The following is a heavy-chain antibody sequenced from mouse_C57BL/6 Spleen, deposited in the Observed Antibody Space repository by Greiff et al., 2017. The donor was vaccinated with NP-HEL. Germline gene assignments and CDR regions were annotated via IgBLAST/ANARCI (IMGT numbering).Heavy chain of an antibody. CDR2: INPNNGGT. V-gene: IGHV1-22*01. D-gene: IGHD2-2*01. J-gene: IGHJ3*01. CDR1: GYTFTDYN. Sequence: VQLQQSGPELVKPGASVKMSCKASGYTFTDYNMHWVKQSHGKSLEWIGYINPNNGGTSYNQKFKGKATLTVNKSSSTAYMELRSLTSEDSAVYYCARAYGYDAAWFAYWGQVTLVTVSA. CDR3: ARAYGYDAAWFAY.